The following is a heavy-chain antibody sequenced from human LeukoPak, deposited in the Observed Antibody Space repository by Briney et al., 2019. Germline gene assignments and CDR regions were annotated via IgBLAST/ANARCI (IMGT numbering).Heavy chain of an antibody. CDR1: GFTFSSYW. V-gene: IGHV3-7*05. CDR3: ARGMTVAANWFDT. D-gene: IGHD6-19*01. Sequence: LPGGSLRLSCAVSGFTFSSYWMNWVRQAPGKGPEWVANIKQDGSEIYYVDSMKGRFTISRDNAKNSLDLQMNSLRDEDTAVYYCARGMTVAANWFDTWGQGTLVTVSS. CDR2: IKQDGSEI. J-gene: IGHJ5*02.